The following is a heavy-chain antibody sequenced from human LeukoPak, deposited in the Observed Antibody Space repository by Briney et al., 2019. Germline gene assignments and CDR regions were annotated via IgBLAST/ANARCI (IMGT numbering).Heavy chain of an antibody. J-gene: IGHJ3*02. Sequence: GGTLRLSCAASGFTFINYGMNWVRQAPGKGLEWVSGVSPSGGTTYYADSVKGRFTISRDNAKNSLYLQMNSLRAEDTAVYYCARGLGKGAFDIWGQGTMVTVSS. V-gene: IGHV3-48*01. CDR2: VSPSGGTT. D-gene: IGHD1-26*01. CDR3: ARGLGKGAFDI. CDR1: GFTFINYG.